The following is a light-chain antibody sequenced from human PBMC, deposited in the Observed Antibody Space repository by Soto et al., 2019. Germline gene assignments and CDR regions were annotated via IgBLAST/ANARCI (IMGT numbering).Light chain of an antibody. V-gene: IGLV1-44*01. J-gene: IGLJ1*01. CDR1: NSNIGSNK. CDR2: TSN. CDR3: ATWDDSLHGYV. Sequence: QSVLTQPPSASGTPGQRVTISCSGSNSNIGSNKVNWYQQLPGTAPKLLIYTSNQRPSGVPDRFSGSKSGTSASLAISGLQSEDEADYYCATWDDSLHGYVFGTGTKATVL.